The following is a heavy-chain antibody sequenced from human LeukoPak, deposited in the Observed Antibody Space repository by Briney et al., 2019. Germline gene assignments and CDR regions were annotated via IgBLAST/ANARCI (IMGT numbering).Heavy chain of an antibody. CDR2: INPNSGGT. D-gene: IGHD6-13*01. Sequence: ASVKVSCKASGYTFTGYYMHWVRQAPGQGLEWMGWINPNSGGTNYAQKFQGRVAMTRDTSISTAYMELSRLRSDDTAVYYCARDSSSSWYYFDYRGQGTLVTVSS. V-gene: IGHV1-2*02. J-gene: IGHJ4*02. CDR1: GYTFTGYY. CDR3: ARDSSSSWYYFDY.